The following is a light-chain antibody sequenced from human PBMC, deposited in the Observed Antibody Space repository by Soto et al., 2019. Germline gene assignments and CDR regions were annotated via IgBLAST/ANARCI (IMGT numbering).Light chain of an antibody. CDR2: AAS. V-gene: IGKV1-9*01. CDR1: QGISSY. Sequence: IQLTQSPGSLSASVVDRVTSTFRASQGISSYLAWYQQKPGKAPKLLIYAASTLQSGVPSRFSGSGSGTDFTLTISSLQPEDFATYYCQQLNSYPITFGQGTRLEIK. J-gene: IGKJ5*01. CDR3: QQLNSYPIT.